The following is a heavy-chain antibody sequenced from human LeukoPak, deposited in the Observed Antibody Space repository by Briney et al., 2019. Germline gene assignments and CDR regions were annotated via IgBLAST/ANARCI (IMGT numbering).Heavy chain of an antibody. J-gene: IGHJ3*02. D-gene: IGHD3-10*01. CDR3: ARVRYCGSWGAFDI. V-gene: IGHV3-64*01. Sequence: PGGSLRLSCAASGFTFSSYAMHWVRQAPGKGLEYVSAISSNGGSTYYANPVKGRFTISRDNSKNTLYLQMGSLRAEDMAVYYCARVRYCGSWGAFDIWGQGTMVTVSS. CDR1: GFTFSSYA. CDR2: ISSNGGST.